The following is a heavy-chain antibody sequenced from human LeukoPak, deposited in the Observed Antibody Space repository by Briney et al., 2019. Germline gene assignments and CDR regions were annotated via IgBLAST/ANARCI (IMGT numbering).Heavy chain of an antibody. V-gene: IGHV1-24*01. J-gene: IGHJ4*02. CDR2: FDPEDGET. D-gene: IGHD2-15*01. Sequence: RASVKVSCKVSGYTLTELSMYWVRQAPGKGLEWMGGFDPEDGETIYAQKFQGRVTMTEDTSTDTAYMELSSLRSEDTAVYYCATDLVVVAATSMDYWGQGTLVTVSS. CDR3: ATDLVVVAATSMDY. CDR1: GYTLTELS.